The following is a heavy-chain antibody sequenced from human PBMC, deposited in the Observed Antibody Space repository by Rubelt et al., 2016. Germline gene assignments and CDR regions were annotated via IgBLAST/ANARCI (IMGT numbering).Heavy chain of an antibody. V-gene: IGHV4-59*01. CDR1: GGSISNDY. CDR3: ARHVVGIAAAGKGYYFDS. D-gene: IGHD6-13*01. J-gene: IGHJ4*02. Sequence: QVQLQESGPGLVKPSETLSLTCTVSGGSISNDYWNWIRQPPGKGLEWIGYVYYRGSTNYNPSLKSRVTISVDTSKNQFSLRLRSGTAADTAVDVCARHVVGIAAAGKGYYFDSWGQGSLVTVSS. CDR2: VYYRGST.